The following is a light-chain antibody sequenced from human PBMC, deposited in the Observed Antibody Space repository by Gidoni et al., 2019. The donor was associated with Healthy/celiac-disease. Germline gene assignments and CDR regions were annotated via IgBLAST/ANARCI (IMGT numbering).Light chain of an antibody. V-gene: IGKV3-15*01. J-gene: IGKJ1*01. CDR2: GAS. Sequence: PATLSVSPGERATLPCRASQSVSSNLAWYQQKPGQAPRLLIYGASTRATGIPARCSGSGSGTEFTLTISSLQSEDFAVYYCQQYNNWPPEGTFGQGTKVEIK. CDR1: QSVSSN. CDR3: QQYNNWPPEGT.